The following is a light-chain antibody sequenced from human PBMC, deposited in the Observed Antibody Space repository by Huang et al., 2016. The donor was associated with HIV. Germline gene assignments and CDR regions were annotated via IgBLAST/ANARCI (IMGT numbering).Light chain of an antibody. Sequence: EIVLTQSPATLSLSPGERATLSCRASQSVSSFLAWYQQKPGQAPRLRIHGASNRAAGIPARFSGSGSGTDFTLTINSLEPEDFALYYCQQRNDWPLTFGPGTKVDIK. CDR1: QSVSSF. CDR3: QQRNDWPLT. CDR2: GAS. J-gene: IGKJ3*01. V-gene: IGKV3-11*01.